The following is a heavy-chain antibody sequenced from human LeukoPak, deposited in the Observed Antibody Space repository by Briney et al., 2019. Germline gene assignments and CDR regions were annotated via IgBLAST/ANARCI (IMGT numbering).Heavy chain of an antibody. V-gene: IGHV3-23*05. D-gene: IGHD5-18*01. Sequence: GGSLRLSCAASGFTFSNDAMTWVRQAPGKGLEWVSGIDSSGVSTYNAVSVKGRFTISRDNAKNTLYMEMNSLTAEDTAVYYCAKGGRGYSYGRGKRVSYYYGMDVWGLGTTVTVSS. J-gene: IGHJ6*02. CDR2: IDSSGVST. CDR3: AKGGRGYSYGRGKRVSYYYGMDV. CDR1: GFTFSNDA.